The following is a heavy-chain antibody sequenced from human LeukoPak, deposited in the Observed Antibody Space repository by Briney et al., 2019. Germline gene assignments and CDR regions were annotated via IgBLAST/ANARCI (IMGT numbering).Heavy chain of an antibody. V-gene: IGHV3-53*01. Sequence: PGGSLRLSCAVSGFTVSSKYMSWVRQAPGKGLEWVAVIYSGGDTYYADSVKSRFTISRDSSKNKFYLQMSSLSAEDTAVYYCARGAWDSSGRRCAFDYWGQGTLVAVSS. D-gene: IGHD3-22*01. CDR2: IYSGGDT. CDR3: ARGAWDSSGRRCAFDY. CDR1: GFTVSSKY. J-gene: IGHJ4*02.